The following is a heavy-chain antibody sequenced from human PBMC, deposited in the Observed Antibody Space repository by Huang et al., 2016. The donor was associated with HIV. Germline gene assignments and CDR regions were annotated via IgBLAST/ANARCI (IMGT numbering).Heavy chain of an antibody. J-gene: IGHJ6*03. CDR3: LPAGHVSHYYYMDV. CDR2: VSNDGNEK. Sequence: QGQLVESGGGVVQPGRSLRLSCAASGFSFTSYDMQWVRQVPGKGLDWVSFVSNDGNEKDYADSVKCRFTISRDNFKNTLYLQMNSLRTGDTAVYFCLPAGHVSHYYYMDVWGKGTTVIVSS. V-gene: IGHV3-30*03. CDR1: GFSFTSYD.